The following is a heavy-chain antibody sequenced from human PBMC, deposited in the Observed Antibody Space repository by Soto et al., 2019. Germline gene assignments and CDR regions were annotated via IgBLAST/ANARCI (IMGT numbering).Heavy chain of an antibody. Sequence: GGSLRLSCAASGFTFSDYYMSWIRQAPGKGLEWVSYISSSGSTIYYADSVKGRFTISRDNAKNSLYLQMNSLRAEDTAVYYCARDLLYYDSSGYPPAYWGQGTLVTVSS. CDR3: ARDLLYYDSSGYPPAY. CDR2: ISSSGSTI. CDR1: GFTFSDYY. J-gene: IGHJ4*02. D-gene: IGHD3-22*01. V-gene: IGHV3-11*01.